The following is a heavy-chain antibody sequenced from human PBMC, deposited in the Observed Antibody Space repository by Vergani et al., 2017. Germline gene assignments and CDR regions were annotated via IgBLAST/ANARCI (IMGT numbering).Heavy chain of an antibody. CDR1: GYTFTGCY. D-gene: IGHD5-24*01. Sequence: QVQLVQSGAEVKKPGASVKVSCKASGYTFTGCYMHWVRQAPGQGLEWMGWINPNSGGTNYAQKFQGRVTMTRDTSISTAYMELSRLRSDDTAVYYCARDLGGDGYNYGAFDIWGQGTMVTVSS. V-gene: IGHV1-2*02. CDR2: INPNSGGT. J-gene: IGHJ3*02. CDR3: ARDLGGDGYNYGAFDI.